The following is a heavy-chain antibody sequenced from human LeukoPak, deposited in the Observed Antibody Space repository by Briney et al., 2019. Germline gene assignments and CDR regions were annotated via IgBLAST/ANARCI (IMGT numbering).Heavy chain of an antibody. J-gene: IGHJ6*03. CDR2: INPNSGGT. CDR3: ARDTPRVVGDMDV. Sequence: GASVKVSCKASGYTFTGYYMHWVRQAPGQGLEWMGWINPNSGGTNYAQKFQGRVTMTRDTSISTAYMELSRLRSGDTAVYYCARDTPRVVGDMDVWGKGTTVTVSS. CDR1: GYTFTGYY. V-gene: IGHV1-2*02. D-gene: IGHD2-2*01.